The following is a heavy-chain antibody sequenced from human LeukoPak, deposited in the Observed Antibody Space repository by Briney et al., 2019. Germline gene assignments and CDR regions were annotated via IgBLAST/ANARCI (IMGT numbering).Heavy chain of an antibody. CDR1: GFTFSSYS. CDR3: AREVPYGYYYDSSWYFDL. Sequence: PGGSLRLSCAASGFTFSSYSMNWVRQAPGKGLEWVSVIYSGGSTYYADSVKGRFTISRDNSKNTLYLQVNSLRAEDTAVYYCAREVPYGYYYDSSWYFDLWGRGTLVTVSS. D-gene: IGHD3-22*01. J-gene: IGHJ2*01. V-gene: IGHV3-66*01. CDR2: IYSGGST.